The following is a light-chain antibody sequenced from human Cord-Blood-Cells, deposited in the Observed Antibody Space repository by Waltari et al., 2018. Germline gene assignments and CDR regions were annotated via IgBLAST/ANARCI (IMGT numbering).Light chain of an antibody. V-gene: IGLV3-19*01. CDR3: NARDSSGNHHVV. CDR1: SLRSYY. CDR2: GKN. Sequence: SSELTQDPAVSVALGQTVRITCQGDSLRSYYASWYQQKPGQAPVLVIYGKNNRPSGIPDRFSGSSSGNTASLTITGDQAEDEADYYCNARDSSGNHHVVFGGGTMLTVL. J-gene: IGLJ2*01.